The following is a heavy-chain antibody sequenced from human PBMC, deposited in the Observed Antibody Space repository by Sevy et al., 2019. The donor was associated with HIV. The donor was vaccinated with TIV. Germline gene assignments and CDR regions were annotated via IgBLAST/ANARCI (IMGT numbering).Heavy chain of an antibody. J-gene: IGHJ4*03. CDR1: GFNTIHYA. CDR2: IRYDGHTR. D-gene: IGHD2-15*01. V-gene: IGHV3-30*02. Sequence: GGSLRLSCAASGFNTIHYAMHWVRQAPGKGLQWVTFIRYDGHTRYYADFVRGRFTISRDTSKNTLYLQMNSLSTEDTAIYYCAKDQCSGASCSGYAFDNWGQGTLVTVSS. CDR3: AKDQCSGASCSGYAFDN.